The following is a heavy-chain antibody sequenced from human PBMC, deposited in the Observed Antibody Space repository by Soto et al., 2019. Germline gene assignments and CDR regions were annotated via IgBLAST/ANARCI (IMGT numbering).Heavy chain of an antibody. D-gene: IGHD3-16*01. CDR2: IYFNGNT. J-gene: IGHJ4*02. CDR1: AASFSKYY. CDR3: ASVTFGGVVLAH. V-gene: IGHV4-59*13. Sequence: SETLSLTCTVSAASFSKYYWTWIRQPPGKGLEWIGYIYFNGNTNYNPSLKRRVTISVDTSKKQISLNLTSVTDADTAVYFCASVTFGGVVLAHWGQGTLVTVSS.